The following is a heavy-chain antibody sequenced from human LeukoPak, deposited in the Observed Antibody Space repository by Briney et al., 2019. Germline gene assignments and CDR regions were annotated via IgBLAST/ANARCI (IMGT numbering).Heavy chain of an antibody. V-gene: IGHV3-15*01. Sequence: GGSLRLSCAASGFTFSNAWMSWVRQAPGKGLEWVGRIKSKTDGGTTDYAAPVKGRFTISRDNSKNTLYLQMGSPRAEDMAWYYCGRCLGICPRPDWYFDLWGRGTLVTVSS. CDR1: GFTFSNAW. CDR3: GRCLGICPRPDWYFDL. CDR2: IKSKTDGGTT. D-gene: IGHD2-15*01. J-gene: IGHJ2*01.